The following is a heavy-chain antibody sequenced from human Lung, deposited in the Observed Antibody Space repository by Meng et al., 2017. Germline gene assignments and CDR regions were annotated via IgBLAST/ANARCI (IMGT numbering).Heavy chain of an antibody. CDR1: GGSITSSTW. D-gene: IGHD1-26*01. CDR3: ARFDISSSGRGDY. CDR2: IFHSGST. Sequence: QVQLQEPGPGLVKPSGTLSLTCAVSGGSITSSTWWSWVRQTPGKGLEWFGEIFHSGSTNYNPPLESRVTILVDKSKNQFSLKVYSVTAADTATYYCARFDISSSGRGDYWGQGILVTVSS. V-gene: IGHV4-4*02. J-gene: IGHJ4*02.